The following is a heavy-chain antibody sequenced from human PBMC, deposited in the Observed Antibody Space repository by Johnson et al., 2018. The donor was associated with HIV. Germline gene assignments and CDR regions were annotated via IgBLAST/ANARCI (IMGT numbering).Heavy chain of an antibody. CDR1: GFTVSSNY. D-gene: IGHD4-23*01. CDR2: IYSGGST. Sequence: MQLVESGGGLVQPGGSLRLSCAASGFTVSSNYMNWVRQAPGKGLEWVSVIYSGGSTYYADSVKGRFTISRDNSKNTLYLQMNSLRAEDTAVYYCANLGDYGGNNGFDIWGQGTMVTVSS. J-gene: IGHJ3*02. CDR3: ANLGDYGGNNGFDI. V-gene: IGHV3-66*01.